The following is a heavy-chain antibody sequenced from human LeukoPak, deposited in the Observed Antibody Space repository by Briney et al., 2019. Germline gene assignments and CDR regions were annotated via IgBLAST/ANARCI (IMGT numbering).Heavy chain of an antibody. D-gene: IGHD5-18*01. CDR1: GFTFSSYW. CDR3: ASIYSYGSLTMDY. V-gene: IGHV3-7*01. J-gene: IGHJ4*02. Sequence: PGGSLRLSCAASGFTFSSYWMSWVRQAPGKGLEWVANIKQDGSEKYYVDSVKGRFTISRDNAKNSLYLQMNSLRAEDTAVYYCASIYSYGSLTMDYWGQGTLVTVSS. CDR2: IKQDGSEK.